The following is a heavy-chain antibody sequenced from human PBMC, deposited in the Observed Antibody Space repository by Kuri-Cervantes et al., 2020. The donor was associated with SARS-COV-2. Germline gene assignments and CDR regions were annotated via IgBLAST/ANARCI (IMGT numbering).Heavy chain of an antibody. Sequence: ASVKVSCKASGYSFSTYDINWVRQAAGQGLEWMGWLNPDTGNTGNAKKFQGRVTMTTDTSINTAYMEVSSLSFEDTAIYYCARDSGDWNPDGLDPWGQGTLVTVSS. V-gene: IGHV1-8*02. D-gene: IGHD1-1*01. CDR2: LNPDTGNT. CDR3: ARDSGDWNPDGLDP. CDR1: GYSFSTYD. J-gene: IGHJ4*03.